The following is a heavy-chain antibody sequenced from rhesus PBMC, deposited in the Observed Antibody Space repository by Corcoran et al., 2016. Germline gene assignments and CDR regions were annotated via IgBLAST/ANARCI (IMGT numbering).Heavy chain of an antibody. V-gene: IGHV3-136*01. CDR3: TRGPYTVTGTQNGLDS. Sequence: EVPLVESGGGLVQPGGSLLLSCAAFGFPFSRYALSWARQAPGKGLEWVSYISDTGKTIYYADSVKGRFTISRDNAKNSLSLQMSSLRAEDTAVYYCTRGPYTVTGTQNGLDSWGQGVVVTVSS. J-gene: IGHJ6*01. D-gene: IGHD4-23*01. CDR1: GFPFSRYA. CDR2: ISDTGKTI.